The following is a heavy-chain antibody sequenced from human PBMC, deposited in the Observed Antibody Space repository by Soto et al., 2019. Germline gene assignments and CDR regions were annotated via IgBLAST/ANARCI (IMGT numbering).Heavy chain of an antibody. V-gene: IGHV4-39*01. J-gene: IGHJ5*02. D-gene: IGHD3-22*01. CDR3: ARSRPYYYDSSGYYPGPNWFDP. CDR2: IYYSGST. CDR1: GGSTSSSSYY. Sequence: SETLSLTCTVSGGSTSSSSYYWRWIRKPPGKGLEWIGSIYYSGSTYYNPSLKSRVTISVDTSKNQFSLKLSPVTAADTAVYYCARSRPYYYDSSGYYPGPNWFDPWGQGTLVTVSS.